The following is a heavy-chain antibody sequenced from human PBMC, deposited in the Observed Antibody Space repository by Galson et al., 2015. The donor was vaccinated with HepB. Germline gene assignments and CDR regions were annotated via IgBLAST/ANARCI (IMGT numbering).Heavy chain of an antibody. CDR1: GYTFTSYY. V-gene: IGHV1-46*01. J-gene: IGHJ3*02. Sequence: SVKVSCKASGYTFTSYYLHWLRQAPGQGLEWMGIINPGDGSTSNAQKFQGRVTMTRNTSKNQFSLKLSSVTAADTAVYYCARGSEDDAFDIWGQGTMVTVSS. CDR2: INPGDGST. CDR3: ARGSEDDAFDI.